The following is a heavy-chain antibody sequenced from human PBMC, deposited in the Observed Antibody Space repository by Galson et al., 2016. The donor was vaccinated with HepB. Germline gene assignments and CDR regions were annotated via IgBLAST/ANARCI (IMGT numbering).Heavy chain of an antibody. D-gene: IGHD3-10*01. J-gene: IGHJ3*02. Sequence: SLRLSCAASGITFSSSGMGWVRQTPGKGLEWVSYISSSSSTIYYVDSVKGRFTISRDNAKNSLYLQMNSLRADDTAVYYCASMGVVTARDAFDIWGQGTMVTVSS. CDR1: GITFSSSG. CDR3: ASMGVVTARDAFDI. V-gene: IGHV3-48*01. CDR2: ISSSSSTI.